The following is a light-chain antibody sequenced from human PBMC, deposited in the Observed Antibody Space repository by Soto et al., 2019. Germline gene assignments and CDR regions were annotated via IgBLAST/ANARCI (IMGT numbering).Light chain of an antibody. CDR2: EVS. CDR1: SSDIVGYNY. J-gene: IGLJ1*01. V-gene: IGLV2-14*01. Sequence: QSALTQPASVSGSPGQSITISCTGTSSDIVGYNYVSWYDHHPGKAPRLIIYEVSNRPSGVSNRFSGSKSGNTASLTISGLQAEDEAHYYCSSYRTSSPCVFGTGTKATVL. CDR3: SSYRTSSPCV.